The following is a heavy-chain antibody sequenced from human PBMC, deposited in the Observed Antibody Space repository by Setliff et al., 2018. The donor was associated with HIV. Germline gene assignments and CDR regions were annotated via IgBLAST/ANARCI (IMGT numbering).Heavy chain of an antibody. CDR1: RGSFSDYY. CDR2: ISPSGST. D-gene: IGHD6-19*01. CDR3: ATYYIAVAGTFPY. J-gene: IGHJ4*02. V-gene: IGHV4-34*01. Sequence: TLSLTCVVYRGSFSDYYWTWIRQPPGTGLEWIGEISPSGSTNYNPSLKSRVTISVDTSENQFSLTLSSVTAADTAVYYCATYYIAVAGTFPYWGQGTLVTVSS.